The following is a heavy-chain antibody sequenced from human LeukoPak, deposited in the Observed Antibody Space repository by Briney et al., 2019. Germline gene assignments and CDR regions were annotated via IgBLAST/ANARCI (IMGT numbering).Heavy chain of an antibody. CDR1: GGSISSYY. V-gene: IGHV4-59*01. CDR3: ARGDNWFDP. J-gene: IGHJ5*02. Sequence: PSETLSLTCTVSGGSISSYYWSWIRQPPGKGLEWIGYISYSGTTNYNPSLKSQVTISVDTSKNQFSLKLSSVTAADTAVYYCARGDNWFDPWGQGALVTVSS. CDR2: ISYSGTT.